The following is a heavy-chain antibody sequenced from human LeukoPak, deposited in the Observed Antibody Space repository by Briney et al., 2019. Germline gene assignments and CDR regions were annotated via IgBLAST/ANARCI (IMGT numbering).Heavy chain of an antibody. Sequence: RASVKVSCKASGYTFTGYYMHWVRQAPGQGLEWLGWINPNSGGTNYAQKFQGRVTMTRDTSISTAYMELRSLRSDGTAVYYCAREMAVAGSGVIDSWGQGTLVTVSS. CDR1: GYTFTGYY. CDR3: AREMAVAGSGVIDS. D-gene: IGHD6-19*01. V-gene: IGHV1-2*02. CDR2: INPNSGGT. J-gene: IGHJ4*02.